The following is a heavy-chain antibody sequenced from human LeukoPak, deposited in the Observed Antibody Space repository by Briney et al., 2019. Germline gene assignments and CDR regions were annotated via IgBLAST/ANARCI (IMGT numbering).Heavy chain of an antibody. Sequence: GASVKVSCKASGYTFTSYYMHWVRQAPGQGLEWMGIINPSGGSTSYAQKFQGRVTMTRDTSTSTVYMELSSLRSEDTAVYYCARVVTGYSGYDFRGSGGNYFDHWGQGTLVTVSS. CDR1: GYTFTSYY. J-gene: IGHJ4*02. V-gene: IGHV1-46*01. D-gene: IGHD5-12*01. CDR3: ARVVTGYSGYDFRGSGGNYFDH. CDR2: INPSGGST.